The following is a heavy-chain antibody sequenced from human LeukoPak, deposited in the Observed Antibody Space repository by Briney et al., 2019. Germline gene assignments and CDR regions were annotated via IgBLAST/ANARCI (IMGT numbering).Heavy chain of an antibody. CDR2: ISAYNGNT. CDR3: ASSAWFGELCY. CDR1: GYTFSSYG. Sequence: ASVKVSCKTSGYTFSSYGISWVRQAPGQGLEWMGWISAYNGNTNYAQKLQGRVTMTTDTSTSTAYMELRSLRSDDTAVYYCASSAWFGELCYWGQGTLVTVSS. V-gene: IGHV1-18*04. D-gene: IGHD3-10*01. J-gene: IGHJ4*02.